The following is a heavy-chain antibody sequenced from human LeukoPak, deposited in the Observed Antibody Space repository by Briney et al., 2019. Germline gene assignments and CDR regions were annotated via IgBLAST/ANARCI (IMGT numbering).Heavy chain of an antibody. CDR2: INNSGST. CDR3: ARRRIAAAGHNWFDP. Sequence: SETLSLTCAVYGGSFSGYYWSWIRQPPRKGLEWVWEINNSGSTNYKPSLKSRVTISVDTSKNQFYLKMSSVTAADTAVYYCARRRIAAAGHNWFDPWGQGTLVTVSS. J-gene: IGHJ5*02. D-gene: IGHD6-13*01. CDR1: GGSFSGYY. V-gene: IGHV4-34*01.